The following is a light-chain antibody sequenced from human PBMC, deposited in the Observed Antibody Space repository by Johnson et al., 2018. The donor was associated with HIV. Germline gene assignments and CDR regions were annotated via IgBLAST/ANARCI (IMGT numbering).Light chain of an antibody. CDR3: GTGDRSLSAGV. Sequence: QLVLTQPPSVSAAPGQKVTISCSGSSSNIGNNYVSWYQHLPGTAPKLLIYEDYKRPSGIPDRFSGSRSGTSATLGITGLQTGDEADYYCGTGDRSLSAGVFGTGTKVTVL. CDR2: EDY. J-gene: IGLJ1*01. CDR1: SSNIGNNY. V-gene: IGLV1-51*02.